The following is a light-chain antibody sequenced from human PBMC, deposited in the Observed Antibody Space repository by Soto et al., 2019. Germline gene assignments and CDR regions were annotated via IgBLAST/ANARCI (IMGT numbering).Light chain of an antibody. CDR2: DTS. Sequence: DIVVTQSPATLSASPGERVTLSCRASQCVSSRLAWYQRKPGQVPRLLIYDTSTRATGISARFRCSGSGTEFNLTISSLHSEDFAVYYCQEYIQWPPGIFGPGTTVDIK. CDR1: QCVSSR. CDR3: QEYIQWPPGI. V-gene: IGKV3-15*01. J-gene: IGKJ3*01.